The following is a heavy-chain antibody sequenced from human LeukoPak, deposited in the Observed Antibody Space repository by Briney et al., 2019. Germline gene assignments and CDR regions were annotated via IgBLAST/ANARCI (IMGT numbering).Heavy chain of an antibody. Sequence: PSETLSLTCTVAGGSISSSNYDWGWLRQPPGKGLEWIGSIYYSGDTYYNPSLKSRVTISVDTSKNQFSLKLSSVTAADTAVYYCARHHPHESSSVFHYYYMDVWGKGTTVTVSS. J-gene: IGHJ6*03. V-gene: IGHV4-39*01. CDR1: GGSISSSNYD. CDR2: IYYSGDT. D-gene: IGHD3-22*01. CDR3: ARHHPHESSSVFHYYYMDV.